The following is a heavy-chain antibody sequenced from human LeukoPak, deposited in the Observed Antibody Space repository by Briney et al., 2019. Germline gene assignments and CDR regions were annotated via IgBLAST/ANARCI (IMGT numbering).Heavy chain of an antibody. V-gene: IGHV4-39*07. CDR3: ARTPIGAVAVRKRVSLDYFDY. Sequence: SETLSLTCTVSGGSISSSSYYWGWIRQPPGKGLEWIGSIYYSGSTYYNPSLKSRVTISVDTSKNQFSLKLSSVTAADTAVYYCARTPIGAVAVRKRVSLDYFDYWGQGTLVTVSS. CDR1: GGSISSSSYY. D-gene: IGHD6-19*01. J-gene: IGHJ4*02. CDR2: IYYSGST.